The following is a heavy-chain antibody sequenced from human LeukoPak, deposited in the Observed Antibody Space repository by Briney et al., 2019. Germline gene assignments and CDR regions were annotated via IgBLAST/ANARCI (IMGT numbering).Heavy chain of an antibody. D-gene: IGHD3-22*01. CDR1: GFTFNNYA. CDR2: ISGSGGST. CDR3: AKDSGSTYYYDSSLTYYFDY. J-gene: IGHJ4*02. Sequence: PGGSLRLSCAASGFTFNNYAMSWVRQAPGKGLEWVSAISGSGGSTYYADSVKGRFTISRDNSKNTLYLQMNSLRAEDTAVYYCAKDSGSTYYYDSSLTYYFDYWGQGTLVTVSS. V-gene: IGHV3-23*01.